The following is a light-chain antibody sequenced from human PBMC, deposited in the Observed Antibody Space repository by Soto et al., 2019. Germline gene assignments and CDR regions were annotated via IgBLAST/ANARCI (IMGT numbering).Light chain of an antibody. CDR2: DVS. J-gene: IGKJ1*01. V-gene: IGKV1-5*01. Sequence: DIQMTQSPSTLSASVGDTVTITCRASQSVSDSLAWYQVKPGEAPKLLIFDVSNLETVVPSRFSGSGSGTEFSLTIRGLQPDDFATYYCQQYDYSRTFGQGTKVEIK. CDR3: QQYDYSRT. CDR1: QSVSDS.